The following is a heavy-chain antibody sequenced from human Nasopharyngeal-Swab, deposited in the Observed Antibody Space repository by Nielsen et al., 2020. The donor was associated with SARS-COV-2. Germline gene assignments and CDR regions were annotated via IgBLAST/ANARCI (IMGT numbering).Heavy chain of an antibody. V-gene: IGHV3-23*01. CDR2: IVGSGDISGSGGST. Sequence: WIRQPPGKGLEWVAAIVGSGDISGSGGSTYYADSVKGRFTISRDNSKNTLYLQMNSLRAEDTAVYYCASGLPVIDYWGQGTLVTVSS. D-gene: IGHD5-12*01. J-gene: IGHJ4*02. CDR3: ASGLPVIDY.